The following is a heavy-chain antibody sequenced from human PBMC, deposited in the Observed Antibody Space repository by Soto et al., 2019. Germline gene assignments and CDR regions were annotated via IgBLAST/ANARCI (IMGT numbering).Heavy chain of an antibody. V-gene: IGHV4-39*01. J-gene: IGHJ4*02. D-gene: IGHD3-3*01. CDR1: GGSISSSSYY. CDR2: IYYSGRT. CDR3: AGYDFWSGYPDY. Sequence: QLQLQESGPGLVKPSETLSLTCTVSGGSISSSSYYWCWIRQPPGKGLEWIGSIYYSGRTYYNPSLNSRVPIAVDTSKNQFSLKRSSVTAADSAVYECAGYDFWSGYPDYWGQGTLVTVSS.